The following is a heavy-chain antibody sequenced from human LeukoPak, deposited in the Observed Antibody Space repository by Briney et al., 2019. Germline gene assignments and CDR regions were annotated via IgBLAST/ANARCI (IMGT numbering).Heavy chain of an antibody. V-gene: IGHV3-23*01. CDR3: AKDVLLDYYDNSGYFDY. CDR2: ISGSGAST. J-gene: IGHJ4*02. Sequence: GGSLRLSCAASRFTFSSYGMSWVRQAPGKGPEWVSAISGSGASTYYADSVKGRFTISRDNSKNTLYLQMSSLSAEDTAVYYCAKDVLLDYYDNSGYFDYWGQGTLVTVSS. CDR1: RFTFSSYG. D-gene: IGHD3-22*01.